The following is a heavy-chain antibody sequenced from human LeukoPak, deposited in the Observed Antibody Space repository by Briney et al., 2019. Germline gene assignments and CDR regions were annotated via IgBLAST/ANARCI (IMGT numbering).Heavy chain of an antibody. D-gene: IGHD3-3*01. CDR3: ATSKPRGFWSGYYRSNAFDI. CDR2: INTNTGNP. V-gene: IGHV7-4-1*02. Sequence: ASVKVSCKASGYTFTSYAMNWVRQAPGQGLEWMGWINTNTGNPTYAQGFTGRFVFSLDTSVSTAYLQISSLKAEDTAVYYCATSKPRGFWSGYYRSNAFDIWGQGTMVTVSS. J-gene: IGHJ3*02. CDR1: GYTFTSYA.